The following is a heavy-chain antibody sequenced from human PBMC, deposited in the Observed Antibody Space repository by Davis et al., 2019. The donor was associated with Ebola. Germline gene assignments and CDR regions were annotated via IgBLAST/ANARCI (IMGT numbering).Heavy chain of an antibody. D-gene: IGHD6-13*01. J-gene: IGHJ6*04. V-gene: IGHV3-66*01. Sequence: GGSLRLSCAASGFTVRSHYMSWVRQAPGKGLEWVSVIYGGGNTNYADSVKGRFTISRYNSKNTLYLPMNSLRDEDTAVYYCASGVAAASPYYQDGMDVWGKGTTVTVSS. CDR1: GFTVRSHY. CDR3: ASGVAAASPYYQDGMDV. CDR2: IYGGGNT.